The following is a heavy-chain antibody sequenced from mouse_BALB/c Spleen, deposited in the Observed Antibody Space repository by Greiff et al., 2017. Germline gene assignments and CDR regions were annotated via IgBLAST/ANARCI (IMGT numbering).Heavy chain of an antibody. D-gene: IGHD1-2*01. CDR2: IDPANGNT. CDR3: ARGTTATPFAY. CDR1: GFNIKDTY. Sequence: EVQLQQSGAELVKPGASVKLSCTASGFNIKDTYMHWVKQRPEQGLEWIGRIDPANGNTKYDPKFQGKATITADTSSNTAYLQLSSLTSEDTAFYYCARGTTATPFAYWGQGTLVTVSA. V-gene: IGHV14-3*02. J-gene: IGHJ3*01.